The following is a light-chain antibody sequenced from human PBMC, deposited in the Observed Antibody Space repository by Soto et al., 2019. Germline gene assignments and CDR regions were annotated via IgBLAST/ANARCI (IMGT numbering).Light chain of an antibody. Sequence: EIVLTQSPGTLSLSPGERATLSCRASQSVNSSYLAWYQQKPGQAPRLLIYGASSRATGIPDRFSGSGSGTDFTLTISRLEPDDFAVYYCQQYGSSWTFGQGTKVDIK. CDR2: GAS. CDR1: QSVNSSY. V-gene: IGKV3-20*01. J-gene: IGKJ1*01. CDR3: QQYGSSWT.